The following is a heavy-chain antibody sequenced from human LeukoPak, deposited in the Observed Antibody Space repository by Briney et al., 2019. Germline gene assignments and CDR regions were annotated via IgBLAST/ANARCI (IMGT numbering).Heavy chain of an antibody. CDR1: GFTVSSNY. Sequence: GGSLRLSCAASGFTVSSNYMSWVRKAPGKGLEWVSVIYSGGSTYYADSVKGRFTISRDNSKNTRYLQMNSLRAEDTAVYYCARVRQRHYFDYWGQGTLVTVSS. D-gene: IGHD6-25*01. CDR3: ARVRQRHYFDY. J-gene: IGHJ4*02. CDR2: IYSGGST. V-gene: IGHV3-53*01.